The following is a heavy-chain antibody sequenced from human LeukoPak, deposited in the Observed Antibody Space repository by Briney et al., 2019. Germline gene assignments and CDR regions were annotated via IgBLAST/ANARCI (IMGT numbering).Heavy chain of an antibody. J-gene: IGHJ4*02. CDR2: IYPGDSDT. CDR1: GYSFTSYW. CDR3: ARHRGGPFGVVIGFSDY. V-gene: IGHV5-51*01. D-gene: IGHD3-3*01. Sequence: GESLEISCEGSGYSFTSYWIGWVRPMPGKGLEWMGIIYPGDSDTRYSPSFQGQVTISADKSISTAYLQWSSLKASDTAMYYCARHRGGPFGVVIGFSDYWGQGTLVTVSS.